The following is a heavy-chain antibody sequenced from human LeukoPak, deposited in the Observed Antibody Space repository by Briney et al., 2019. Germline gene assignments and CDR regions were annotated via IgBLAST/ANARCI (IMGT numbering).Heavy chain of an antibody. D-gene: IGHD3-10*01. Sequence: PSETLSLTCTVSGGSISSYYWSWIRQPAGKGLEWIGRIYNGGIITYNPSLKSRVTMSIDTSNNQFSLRLRFVTAADTAVYYCARDSGTTGEVKFDPWGQGTLVTVSS. CDR3: ARDSGTTGEVKFDP. CDR2: IYNGGII. V-gene: IGHV4-4*07. CDR1: GGSISSYY. J-gene: IGHJ5*02.